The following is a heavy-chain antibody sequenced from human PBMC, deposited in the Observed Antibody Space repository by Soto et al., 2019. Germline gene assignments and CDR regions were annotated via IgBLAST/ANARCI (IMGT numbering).Heavy chain of an antibody. Sequence: QVQLVESGGGVVQPGRSLRLSCAASGFTFSSYGMHWVRQAPGKGLEWVAVISYDGSNKYYADSVKGRFTISRDNSKNTLYLQMNSLRAEDTAVYYCAKEIVVVPAARYYYYYYGMDVWGQGTTVTVSS. CDR3: AKEIVVVPAARYYYYYYGMDV. D-gene: IGHD2-2*01. CDR1: GFTFSSYG. J-gene: IGHJ6*02. CDR2: ISYDGSNK. V-gene: IGHV3-30*18.